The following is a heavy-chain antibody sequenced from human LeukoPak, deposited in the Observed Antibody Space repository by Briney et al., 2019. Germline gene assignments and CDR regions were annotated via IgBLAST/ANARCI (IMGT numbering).Heavy chain of an antibody. V-gene: IGHV4-39*01. D-gene: IGHD6-13*01. Sequence: SETLSLTCTVSGGSISSSSYYWGWIRQPPGKGLEWIGSIYYSGSTYYNPSLKSRVTISVDTSKNQFSLKLSSVTAADTAVYYCARDSSSRYTPFDPWGQGTLVTVSS. CDR2: IYYSGST. CDR1: GGSISSSSYY. J-gene: IGHJ5*02. CDR3: ARDSSSRYTPFDP.